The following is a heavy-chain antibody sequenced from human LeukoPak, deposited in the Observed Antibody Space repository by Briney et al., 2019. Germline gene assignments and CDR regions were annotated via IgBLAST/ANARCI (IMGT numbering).Heavy chain of an antibody. V-gene: IGHV3-23*01. Sequence: GGSLRLSCAASGLTFRTYAMSWVRQAPGKGLEWVSSISDSGGYTFYADSVKGRFTISRDNSKNTLYLQMNSLRAEDTAVYYCAKVDGSLDAFDIWGQGTMVTVSS. CDR1: GLTFRTYA. J-gene: IGHJ3*02. D-gene: IGHD3-9*01. CDR3: AKVDGSLDAFDI. CDR2: ISDSGGYT.